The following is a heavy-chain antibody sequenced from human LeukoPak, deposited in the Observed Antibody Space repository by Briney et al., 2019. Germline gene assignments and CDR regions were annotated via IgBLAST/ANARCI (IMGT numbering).Heavy chain of an antibody. D-gene: IGHD4-11*01. V-gene: IGHV3-48*01. J-gene: IGHJ4*02. Sequence: GRSLRLSCAASGFTFSSYSMNWVRQAPGKGLEWVSYFSSSSTIYYADSVKGRFTISRDNAKNSLYLQMNSLRAEDTAVYYCARDSKSNYGARPGYWGQGTLVTVSS. CDR3: ARDSKSNYGARPGY. CDR2: FSSSSTI. CDR1: GFTFSSYS.